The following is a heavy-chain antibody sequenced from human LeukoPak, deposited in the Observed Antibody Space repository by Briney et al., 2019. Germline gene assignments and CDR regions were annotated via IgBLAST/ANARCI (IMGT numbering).Heavy chain of an antibody. Sequence: PGGSLRLSCAASAFTFSSYAMSWVRQAAGKGLEWVTVISGSGGNTYYADSVKGRFTISRDNSKNTLYLQMISLRAEDTAVYYCARTPLWSSSYYYYMDVWGKGTTVTVSS. D-gene: IGHD3-10*01. CDR3: ARTPLWSSSYYYYMDV. J-gene: IGHJ6*03. CDR2: ISGSGGNT. CDR1: AFTFSSYA. V-gene: IGHV3-23*01.